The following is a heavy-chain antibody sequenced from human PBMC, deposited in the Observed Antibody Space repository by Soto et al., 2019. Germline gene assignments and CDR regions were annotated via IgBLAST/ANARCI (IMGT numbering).Heavy chain of an antibody. Sequence: GGSLRLSCAASGFTFSSYGMHWVRQAPGKGLEWVAVIWYDGSNKYYADSVKGRFTISRDNSKNTLYLQMNSLRAEDTAVYYCARDLTLYSSGYSLGYWGQGTLVTVSS. CDR1: GFTFSSYG. D-gene: IGHD6-19*01. J-gene: IGHJ4*02. CDR3: ARDLTLYSSGYSLGY. CDR2: IWYDGSNK. V-gene: IGHV3-33*01.